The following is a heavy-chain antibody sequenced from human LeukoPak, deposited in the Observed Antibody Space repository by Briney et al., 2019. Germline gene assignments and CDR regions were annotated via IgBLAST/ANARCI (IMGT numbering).Heavy chain of an antibody. J-gene: IGHJ4*02. CDR2: ISGSGGNT. CDR1: GFTFSSYA. D-gene: IGHD3-22*01. CDR3: ARGGYYYDSSGYYSFDY. V-gene: IGHV3-23*01. Sequence: GASLRLSCAASGFTFSSYAMSWVRQAPGTGLEWVSAISGSGGNTYYADSVKGRFTISRDNSKTTLYLQMNSLRAEDTAVYYCARGGYYYDSSGYYSFDYWGQGTLVTVSS.